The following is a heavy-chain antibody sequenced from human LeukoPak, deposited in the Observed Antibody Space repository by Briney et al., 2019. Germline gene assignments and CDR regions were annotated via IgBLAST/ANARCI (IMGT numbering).Heavy chain of an antibody. CDR1: GFTFSSYW. D-gene: IGHD6-19*01. CDR2: IKQDGSEK. Sequence: GGSLRLSCAASGFTFSSYWMSWVRQAPGKGLEWVANIKQDGSEKYYVDSVKGRFTISRDNSKNTLYLQMNSLRAEDTAVYYCAKAPLAVADASDIWGQGTMVTVSS. CDR3: AKAPLAVADASDI. V-gene: IGHV3-7*03. J-gene: IGHJ3*02.